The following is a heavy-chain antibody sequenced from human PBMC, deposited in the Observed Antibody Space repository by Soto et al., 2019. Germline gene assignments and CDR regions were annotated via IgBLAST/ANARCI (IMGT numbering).Heavy chain of an antibody. D-gene: IGHD6-19*01. J-gene: IGHJ4*02. CDR2: IIPIFGTA. CDR3: ASPPGIAVAGRYFDY. CDR1: GHTFTSYY. Sequence: GASVKVSCKASGHTFTSYYMHWVRQAPGQGLEWMGGIIPIFGTANYAQKFQGRVTITADESTSTAYMELSSLRSEDTAVYYCASPPGIAVAGRYFDYWGQGTLVTVSS. V-gene: IGHV1-69*13.